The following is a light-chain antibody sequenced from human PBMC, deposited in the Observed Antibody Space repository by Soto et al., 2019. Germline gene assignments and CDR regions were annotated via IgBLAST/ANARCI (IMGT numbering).Light chain of an antibody. CDR3: QQSDTAPFT. V-gene: IGKV1-39*01. J-gene: IGKJ3*01. CDR1: QKISSY. CDR2: ATF. Sequence: DIQMTQSPSSLSASVGDRVTITSRASQKISSYLNWYQQKPGKAPKLLIYATFTLHSGVPSRFSGSGSGTDFTLTISSLQPEDFATYYCQQSDTAPFTFGPGTHVAVK.